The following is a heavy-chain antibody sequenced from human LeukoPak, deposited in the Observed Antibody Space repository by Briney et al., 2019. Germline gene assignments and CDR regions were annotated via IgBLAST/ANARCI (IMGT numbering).Heavy chain of an antibody. CDR1: GYTLTELS. CDR3: ATTAGIAVAGYFDY. V-gene: IGHV1-24*01. CDR2: FDPGDGET. D-gene: IGHD6-19*01. J-gene: IGHJ4*02. Sequence: ASVKVSCKVSGYTLTELSMHWVRQAPGKGLEWMGGFDPGDGETIYAQKFQGRVTMTEDTSTDTAYMELSSLRSEDTAVYYCATTAGIAVAGYFDYWGQGTLVTVSS.